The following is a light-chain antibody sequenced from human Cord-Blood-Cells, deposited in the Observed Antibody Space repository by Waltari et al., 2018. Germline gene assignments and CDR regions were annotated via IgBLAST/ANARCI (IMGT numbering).Light chain of an antibody. Sequence: QSALTQPPSASGSPGQSVTISCTCTSSDVGGYNYFPWYQQHPGKAPKPMIYEVSKRPSGVPDRFSGSKSGNTASLTVSGLQAEDEADYYCSSYAGSNNWVFGGGTKLTVL. J-gene: IGLJ3*02. CDR3: SSYAGSNNWV. CDR2: EVS. V-gene: IGLV2-8*01. CDR1: SSDVGGYNY.